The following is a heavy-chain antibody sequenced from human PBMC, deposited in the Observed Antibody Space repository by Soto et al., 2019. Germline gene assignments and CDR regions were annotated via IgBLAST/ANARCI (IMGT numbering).Heavy chain of an antibody. V-gene: IGHV1-8*01. J-gene: IGHJ5*02. Sequence: ASVKVSCKASGYAFTSYDINWVRQATGQGLEWMGWMNPNSGNTGYAQKFQGRVTMTRNTSISTAYMELSSLRSEDTAVYYCARQAVDYDFWSGYENWFDPWGQGTPVTVSS. CDR2: MNPNSGNT. CDR1: GYAFTSYD. D-gene: IGHD3-3*01. CDR3: ARQAVDYDFWSGYENWFDP.